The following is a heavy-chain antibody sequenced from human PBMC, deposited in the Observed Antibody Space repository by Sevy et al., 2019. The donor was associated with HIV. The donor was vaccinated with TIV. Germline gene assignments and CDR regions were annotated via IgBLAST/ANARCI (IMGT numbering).Heavy chain of an antibody. CDR3: ARESSSTWQAGYYGMAV. CDR1: GFTVSSDY. J-gene: IGHJ6*02. CDR2: IYSGGTT. V-gene: IGHV3-66*01. D-gene: IGHD6-13*01. Sequence: GGSLRLSCAASGFTVSSDYMTWVRQAPGKGLEWVSVIYSGGTTYYADSVKGRFTISRENSKNTMYLQMNSLRAEDTAVYYCARESSSTWQAGYYGMAVWGQGTTVTVSS.